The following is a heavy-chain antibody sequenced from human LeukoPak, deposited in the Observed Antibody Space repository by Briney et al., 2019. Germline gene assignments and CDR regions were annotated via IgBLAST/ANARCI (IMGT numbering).Heavy chain of an antibody. V-gene: IGHV3-7*01. J-gene: IGHJ4*02. CDR3: ARRGGSSSRRSPIDY. CDR1: GFTFSDYY. Sequence: AGGSLRLSCAASGFTFSDYYMTWIRQAPGKGPEWVANIKQDGSQRYYVDSVRGRFTISRDNAKNSLFLQMNGLRAEDTAVYYCARRGGSSSRRSPIDYWGQGTLVTVSS. CDR2: IKQDGSQR. D-gene: IGHD6-6*01.